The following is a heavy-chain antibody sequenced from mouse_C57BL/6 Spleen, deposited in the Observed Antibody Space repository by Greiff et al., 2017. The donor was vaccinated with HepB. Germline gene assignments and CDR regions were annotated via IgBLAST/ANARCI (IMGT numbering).Heavy chain of an antibody. J-gene: IGHJ2*01. D-gene: IGHD3-3*01. Sequence: QVQLKQSGPELVKPGASVKLSCKASGYTFTSYDINWVKQRPGQGLEWIGWIYPRDGSTKYNEKFKGKATMTVDTSSSTAYMELHSLTSEDSAVYFCAAGGDNDYWGQGTTLTVSS. CDR2: IYPRDGST. V-gene: IGHV1-85*01. CDR3: AAGGDNDY. CDR1: GYTFTSYD.